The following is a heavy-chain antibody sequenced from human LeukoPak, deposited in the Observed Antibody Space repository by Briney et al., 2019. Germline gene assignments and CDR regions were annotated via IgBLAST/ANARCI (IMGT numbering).Heavy chain of an antibody. J-gene: IGHJ3*02. Sequence: GGSLRLSCAASGFTFSSYAMSWVRQAPGKGLEWVSYISSSGSTIYYADSVKGRFTISRDNAKNSLYLQMNSLRAEDTAVYYCASEVVVAATDAFDIWGQGTMVTVSS. CDR2: ISSSGSTI. V-gene: IGHV3-48*04. CDR1: GFTFSSYA. D-gene: IGHD2-15*01. CDR3: ASEVVVAATDAFDI.